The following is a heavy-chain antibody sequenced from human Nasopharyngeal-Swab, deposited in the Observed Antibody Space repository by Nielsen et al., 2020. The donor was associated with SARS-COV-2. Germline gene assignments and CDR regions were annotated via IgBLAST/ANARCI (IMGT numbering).Heavy chain of an antibody. D-gene: IGHD3-3*01. V-gene: IGHV3-33*01. CDR3: ARDGSGYYLDY. CDR2: IWYDGSNK. J-gene: IGHJ4*02. Sequence: GESLKISCAASGFTFSSYGMHWVRQAPGKGLEWVAVIWYDGSNKYYADSVKGRFTISRDNSKNTLYLQMNSLRAEDTAVYYCARDGSGYYLDYWGQGTLVTVSS. CDR1: GFTFSSYG.